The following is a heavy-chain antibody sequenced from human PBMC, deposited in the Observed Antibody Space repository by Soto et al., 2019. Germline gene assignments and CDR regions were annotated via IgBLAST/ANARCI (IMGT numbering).Heavy chain of an antibody. J-gene: IGHJ5*01. CDR3: TKAPYQLMVYTFDF. CDR2: ISWNSGSR. V-gene: IGHV3-9*01. Sequence: EVQLVESGGGLVQPGRSLRLSCAASGFTFSDYAMHWVRQTPGKGLEWVSAISWNSGSRAYADSVKGRFSIPRDNAKNSLYLQMNSLRPEDTALYYCTKAPYQLMVYTFDFWGQGTQVTVSS. D-gene: IGHD2-8*01. CDR1: GFTFSDYA.